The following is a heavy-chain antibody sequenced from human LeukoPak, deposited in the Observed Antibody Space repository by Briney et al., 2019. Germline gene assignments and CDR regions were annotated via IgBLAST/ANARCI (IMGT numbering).Heavy chain of an antibody. CDR1: GFTFINYA. Sequence: PGGSLRLSCTTSGFTFINYAMTWVRQAPGKGLEWVSGIDGSGLIIYYADSVKGRFIISRDNSKNTLFLQMSSLRVEDTAIYYCVRYFAMDVWGRGTTVSVAS. V-gene: IGHV3-23*01. CDR2: IDGSGLII. CDR3: VRYFAMDV. J-gene: IGHJ6*02. D-gene: IGHD2/OR15-2a*01.